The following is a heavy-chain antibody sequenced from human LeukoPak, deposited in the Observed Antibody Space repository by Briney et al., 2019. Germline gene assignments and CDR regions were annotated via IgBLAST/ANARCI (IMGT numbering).Heavy chain of an antibody. V-gene: IGHV4-34*01. Sequence: PSETLSLTCAVYGGSFSGYYWSWIRQPPGKGLELIGEINHSGSTNYNPSLKSRVTISVDTSKNQFSLKLSSVTAADTAVYYCARGPYGADDYWGQGTLVTVSS. J-gene: IGHJ4*02. CDR1: GGSFSGYY. D-gene: IGHD4/OR15-4a*01. CDR3: ARGPYGADDY. CDR2: INHSGST.